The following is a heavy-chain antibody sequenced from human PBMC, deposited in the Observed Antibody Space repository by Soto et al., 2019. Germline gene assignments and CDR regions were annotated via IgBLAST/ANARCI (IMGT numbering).Heavy chain of an antibody. Sequence: QVQLVQSGAEEKKPGASVKVSCKASGYTFTSYAMHWVRQAPGQRLEWMGWINAGNGNTKYSQKFQGRVTITRDTSASTAYMELSSLRSEDTAVYYCARLRIPIFGVARYGMDGSGQGTTVTVSS. J-gene: IGHJ6*02. D-gene: IGHD3-3*01. CDR2: INAGNGNT. CDR3: ARLRIPIFGVARYGMDG. V-gene: IGHV1-3*05. CDR1: GYTFTSYA.